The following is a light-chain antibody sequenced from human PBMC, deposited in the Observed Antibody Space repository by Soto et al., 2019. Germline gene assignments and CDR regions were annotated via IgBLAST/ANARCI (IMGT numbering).Light chain of an antibody. V-gene: IGLV2-11*01. CDR2: DVS. Sequence: QSVLTQPRSVSGSPGQSVTITCTGTSSDVGGYNYVSWYQQHPGKAPKLMIYDVSKRPSGVPDRFSGSKSGNTASLTISGLQPEDEAEYYCCSYAGSYKGYVFGTGTKVTVL. CDR1: SSDVGGYNY. CDR3: CSYAGSYKGYV. J-gene: IGLJ1*01.